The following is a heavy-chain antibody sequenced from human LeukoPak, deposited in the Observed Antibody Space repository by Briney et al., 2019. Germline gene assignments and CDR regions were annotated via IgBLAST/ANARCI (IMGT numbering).Heavy chain of an antibody. Sequence: GASVKVSCKASGYTFTGYYMHWVRQAPGQGLEWMGWINPNSGGTNYAQKFQGRVTMTRDTSISTAYMELSRLRSDGTAVYYCARVTVTTEPDAFDIWGQGTMVTVSS. CDR2: INPNSGGT. D-gene: IGHD4-17*01. CDR3: ARVTVTTEPDAFDI. J-gene: IGHJ3*02. V-gene: IGHV1-2*02. CDR1: GYTFTGYY.